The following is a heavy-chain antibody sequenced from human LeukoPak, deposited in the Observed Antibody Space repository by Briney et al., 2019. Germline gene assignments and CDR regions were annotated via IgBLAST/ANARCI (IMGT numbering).Heavy chain of an antibody. Sequence: GSLRLSCAASGFTVSSNYMSWVRQPPGKGLEWIGYIYYSGSTNYNPSLKSRVTISVDTSKNQFSLKLSSVTAADTAVYYCARYLFYYDSSGYPQPPYYYYYGMDVWGQGTTVTVSS. J-gene: IGHJ6*02. CDR1: GFTVSSNY. CDR2: IYYSGST. V-gene: IGHV4-59*02. CDR3: ARYLFYYDSSGYPQPPYYYYYGMDV. D-gene: IGHD3-22*01.